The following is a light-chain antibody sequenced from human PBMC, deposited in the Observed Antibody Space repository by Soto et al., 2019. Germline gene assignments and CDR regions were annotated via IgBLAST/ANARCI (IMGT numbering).Light chain of an antibody. CDR3: QAWDSSTPYV. Sequence: SYELTQPPSVSVSPGQTASITCSGDKLGDKYASWYQQRPGQSPVLVIYQDNKRPSGTPERFSGSNSGNTAPLTITGTQPLDEADYYCQAWDSSTPYVFGTGTKVTVL. J-gene: IGLJ1*01. V-gene: IGLV3-1*01. CDR1: KLGDKY. CDR2: QDN.